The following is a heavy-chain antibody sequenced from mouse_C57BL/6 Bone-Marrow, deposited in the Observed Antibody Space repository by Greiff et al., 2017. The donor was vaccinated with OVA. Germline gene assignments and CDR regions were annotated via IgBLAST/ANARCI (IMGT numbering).Heavy chain of an antibody. J-gene: IGHJ1*03. CDR1: GYTFTSYW. CDR2: IHPSDSDT. CDR3: AMAKGILGYFDV. V-gene: IGHV1-74*01. Sequence: QVQLKQPGAELVKPGASVKVSCKASGYTFTSYWMHWVKQRPGQGLEWIGRIHPSDSDTNYNQKFKGKATLTVDKSSSTAYMQRSSLTSEDSAVYYCAMAKGILGYFDVWGTGTTVTVSS. D-gene: IGHD1-1*01.